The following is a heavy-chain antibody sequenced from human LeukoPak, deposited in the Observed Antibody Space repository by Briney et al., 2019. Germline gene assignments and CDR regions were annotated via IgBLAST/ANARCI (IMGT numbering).Heavy chain of an antibody. J-gene: IGHJ4*02. V-gene: IGHV1-69*13. D-gene: IGHD3-22*01. CDR3: GGSRYYYDSSGYYDLDY. CDR2: IIPILGTA. CDR1: GGTFSSYA. Sequence: ASVKVSCKASGGTFSSYAISWVRQAPGQGLEWMGGIIPILGTANYAQKFQGRVTITADESTSTAYMELSSLRSEDTAVYYCGGSRYYYDSSGYYDLDYWGQGTLVTVSS.